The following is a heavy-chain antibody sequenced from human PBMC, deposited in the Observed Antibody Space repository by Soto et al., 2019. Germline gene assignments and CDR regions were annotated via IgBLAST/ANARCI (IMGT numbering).Heavy chain of an antibody. J-gene: IGHJ4*01. D-gene: IGHD6-19*01. CDR2: IFSTDEK. CDR3: ARPGYTRGWYDRPDYFEY. Sequence: QVTLKESGPVLVKPTETLTLTCTVSGFSLSNARMGVSWIRQPPGKALEWLAHIFSTDEKSYSTSLKSRLTLSKDTSKSRVVLTMTNMGPVDTATYHCARPGYTRGWYDRPDYFEYGGHRTLVTVSS. V-gene: IGHV2-26*01. CDR1: GFSLSNARMG.